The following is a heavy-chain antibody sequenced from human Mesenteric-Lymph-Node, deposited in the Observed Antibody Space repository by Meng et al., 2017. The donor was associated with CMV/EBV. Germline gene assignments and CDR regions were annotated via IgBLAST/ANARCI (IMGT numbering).Heavy chain of an antibody. CDR1: GLTFSSDA. D-gene: IGHD6-13*01. V-gene: IGHV3-23*03. CDR2: IYSGGIST. J-gene: IGHJ4*02. CDR3: SKGGERGSSWIDY. Sequence: WAASGLTFSSDAMSWVRQAPWKGLEWVSIIYSGGISTYYVDSVKGRFTISRDNSKNMLYLQMNSLRAEDTAIYYCSKGGERGSSWIDYWGQGTLVTVSS.